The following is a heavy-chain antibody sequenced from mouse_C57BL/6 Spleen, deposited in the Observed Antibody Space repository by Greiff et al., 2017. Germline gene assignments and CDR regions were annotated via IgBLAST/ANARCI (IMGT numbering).Heavy chain of an antibody. Sequence: VQLQQSGPELVKPGASVKISCKASGYAFSSSWMNWVKPRPGKGLEWIGRIYPGDGDTNYNGKFKGKATLTADKSSSTAYMQLSSLTSEDSAVYFCARENYGNYDAMDYWGQGTSVTVSS. J-gene: IGHJ4*01. V-gene: IGHV1-82*01. CDR1: GYAFSSSW. CDR2: IYPGDGDT. D-gene: IGHD2-1*01. CDR3: ARENYGNYDAMDY.